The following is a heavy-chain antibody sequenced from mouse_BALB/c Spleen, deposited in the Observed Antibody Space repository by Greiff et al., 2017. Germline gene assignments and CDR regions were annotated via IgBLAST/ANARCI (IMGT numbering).Heavy chain of an antibody. D-gene: IGHD1-2*01. CDR2: IYPGDGDT. CDR1: GYTFTSYW. CDR3: ARGDYGDY. V-gene: IGHV1-87*01. J-gene: IGHJ2*01. Sequence: QVQLKESGAELARPGASVKLSCKASGYTFTSYWMQWVNQRPGQGLEWIGAIYPGDGDTRYTQKFKGKATLTADKSSSTAYMQLSSLASEDSAVYYCARGDYGDYWGQGTTLTVSS.